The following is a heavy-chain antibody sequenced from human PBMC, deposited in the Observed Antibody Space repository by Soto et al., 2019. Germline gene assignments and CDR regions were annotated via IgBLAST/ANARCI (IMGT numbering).Heavy chain of an antibody. CDR2: VYENGNA. CDR1: GGSIRTLDYS. Sequence: SETLSLTCSVSGGSIRTLDYSWNWIRQPPGKAPESIGYVYENGNAYPEPSLKSRVTISIDVAKNQFSLKMTSITAADAGLYYCAARPHNSYGLDLWVQGITVTVSS. CDR3: AARPHNSYGLDL. D-gene: IGHD3-10*01. V-gene: IGHV4-30-2*01. J-gene: IGHJ6*01.